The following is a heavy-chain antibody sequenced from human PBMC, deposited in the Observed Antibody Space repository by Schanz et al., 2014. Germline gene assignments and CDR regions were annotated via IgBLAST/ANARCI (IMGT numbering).Heavy chain of an antibody. CDR1: GYTFTNFY. CDR2: INPSEGGT. J-gene: IGHJ5*02. CDR3: AREVGLYDRGWFDP. V-gene: IGHV1-46*01. D-gene: IGHD3-22*01. Sequence: QVQLVQSGTEVKKPGASVKVSCKASGYTFTNFYIHWVRQAPGQGLEWVGIINPSEGGTSFPQKFKDRLTMTRDTSTSTFYMELSSLRSEDTAVYYCAREVGLYDRGWFDPWGQGTLVTVSS.